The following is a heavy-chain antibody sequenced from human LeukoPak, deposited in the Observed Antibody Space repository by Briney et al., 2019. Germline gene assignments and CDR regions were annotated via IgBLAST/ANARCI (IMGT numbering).Heavy chain of an antibody. V-gene: IGHV1-18*01. D-gene: IGHD3-16*01. CDR1: GYTFTSYG. CDR2: ISFHNGNT. Sequence: ASVKVSCKASGYTFTSYGINWVRQAPGQGLEWMGWISFHNGNTNYPQKLQGRVTMTTDRSTSTAYMELRSLRSDGTAVYYCARADVSGSYFHLDYWGQGTLVTVSS. CDR3: ARADVSGSYFHLDY. J-gene: IGHJ4*02.